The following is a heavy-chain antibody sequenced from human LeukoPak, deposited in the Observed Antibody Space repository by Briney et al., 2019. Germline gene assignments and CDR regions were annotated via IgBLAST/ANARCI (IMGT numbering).Heavy chain of an antibody. Sequence: PSETLSLTCTVSGGSISSYYWSWIRQPAGKGLEWIGRTYTSGSINYNPSLKSRVTMSVDTSKNQFSLKLSSVTAADTAVYYCAREGRRITMVRGVYYYYGMDVWGQGTTVTVSS. J-gene: IGHJ6*02. CDR1: GGSISSYY. CDR2: TYTSGSI. CDR3: AREGRRITMVRGVYYYYGMDV. V-gene: IGHV4-4*07. D-gene: IGHD3-10*01.